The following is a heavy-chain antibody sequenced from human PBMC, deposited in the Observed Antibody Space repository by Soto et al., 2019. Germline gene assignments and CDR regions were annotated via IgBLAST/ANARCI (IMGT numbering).Heavy chain of an antibody. CDR1: GYTFTSYA. CDR3: ARRYGTLFDY. CDR2: INAGNGNT. D-gene: IGHD4-17*01. J-gene: IGHJ4*02. Sequence: ASVKVSCKASGYTFTSYAMHWVRQAPGQRLEWMGWINAGNGNTKYSQKFQGRVTITRDTSASTAYMELSSVTAADTAVYYCARRYGTLFDYWGQGTLVTVSS. V-gene: IGHV1-3*01.